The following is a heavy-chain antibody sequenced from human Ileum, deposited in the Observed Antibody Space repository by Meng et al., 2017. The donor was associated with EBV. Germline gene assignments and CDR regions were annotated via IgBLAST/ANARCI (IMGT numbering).Heavy chain of an antibody. CDR2: INTDNGET. V-gene: IGHV1-3*04. D-gene: IGHD3/OR15-3a*01. Sequence: QVQLGQSGAEVKKPGASVKLSCKASGYTFTRYPIHWVRQAPGQRPEWMGWINTDNGETEFSQKFQGRVTITRDTSVTTAYMELISLRSEDTAVYYCASRPGFNIGPFDFWGQGTLVTVSS. CDR1: GYTFTRYP. J-gene: IGHJ4*02. CDR3: ASRPGFNIGPFDF.